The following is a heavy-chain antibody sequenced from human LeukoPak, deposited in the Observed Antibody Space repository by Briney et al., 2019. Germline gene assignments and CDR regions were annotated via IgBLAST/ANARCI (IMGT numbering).Heavy chain of an antibody. D-gene: IGHD3-16*01. CDR1: GVSISGTGFH. Sequence: SETLSLTCTVSGVSISGTGFHWSWLRLQPGKGLEWIGYIYYTGTTQYNPSLKSRASISLDTSKNQFSLRLTSVTAADTARYYCARGGRGPFDYWGKGTLVTVSS. CDR2: IYYTGTT. V-gene: IGHV4-31*03. CDR3: ARGGRGPFDY. J-gene: IGHJ4*02.